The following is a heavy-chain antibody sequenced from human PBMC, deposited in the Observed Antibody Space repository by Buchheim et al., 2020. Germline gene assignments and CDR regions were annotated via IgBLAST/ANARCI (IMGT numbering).Heavy chain of an antibody. J-gene: IGHJ4*02. V-gene: IGHV1-8*01. CDR3: AQLDGSGTYLHLHQ. D-gene: IGHD3-10*01. CDR2: MNTNNDDT. CDR1: GYGFTSYG. Sequence: QVQLVQSGAEVKKPGASVKVSCKAFGYGFTSYGINWVRQASGQGLEWMGWMNTNNDDTGYAQKFQGRIAMTRDTSISTDYMELHSLTSEDTAVYYCAQLDGSGTYLHLHQWGQGTL.